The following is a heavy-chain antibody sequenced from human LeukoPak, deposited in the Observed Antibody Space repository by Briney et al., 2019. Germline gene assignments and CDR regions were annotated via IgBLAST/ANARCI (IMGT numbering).Heavy chain of an antibody. D-gene: IGHD3/OR15-3a*01. Sequence: ASVKVSCKASGYTFTSYDINWVRQATGQGLEWMGWMNPNSGNTGYAQKFQGRVTITRITSISTAYMELSSLRSEDTAVYYCARMNLDRSCTADGCSNWFDPWGQGTLVTVSS. CDR1: GYTFTSYD. J-gene: IGHJ5*02. V-gene: IGHV1-8*03. CDR3: ARMNLDRSCTADGCSNWFDP. CDR2: MNPNSGNT.